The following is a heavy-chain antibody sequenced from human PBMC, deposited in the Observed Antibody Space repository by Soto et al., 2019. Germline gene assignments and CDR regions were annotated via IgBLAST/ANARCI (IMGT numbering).Heavy chain of an antibody. CDR3: ASVVEYSSGWLGAFDI. V-gene: IGHV1-18*01. Sequence: GASVKVSCKASGYTFTSYGISWVRQAPGQGLEWMGWISAYNGNTNYAQKLQGRVTMTTDTSTSTAYMELRSLRSDDTAVYYCASVVEYSSGWLGAFDIWGQGTMVTVSS. D-gene: IGHD6-19*01. J-gene: IGHJ3*02. CDR2: ISAYNGNT. CDR1: GYTFTSYG.